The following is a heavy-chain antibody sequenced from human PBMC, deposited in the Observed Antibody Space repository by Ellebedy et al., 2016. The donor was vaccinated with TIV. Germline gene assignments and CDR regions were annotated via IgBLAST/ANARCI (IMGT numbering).Heavy chain of an antibody. Sequence: PGGSLRLSCAASGFAFSSFAMNWVRQAPGKGLEWVSAISGRGGRTNYADSVKGRFTISRDNSKSTLYLQMNSLRAEDTAVYFCAKRLEGVAATGGAFSYWGQGTLVTVSS. CDR1: GFAFSSFA. D-gene: IGHD2-15*01. CDR3: AKRLEGVAATGGAFSY. V-gene: IGHV3-23*01. J-gene: IGHJ4*02. CDR2: ISGRGGRT.